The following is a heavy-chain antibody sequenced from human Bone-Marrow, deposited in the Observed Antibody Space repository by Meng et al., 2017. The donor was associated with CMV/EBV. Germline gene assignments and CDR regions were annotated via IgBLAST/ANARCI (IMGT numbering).Heavy chain of an antibody. CDR3: ATTAAGFDS. Sequence: GESLKISCAASGFTVSSNYMSWVRQAPGKGLEWIAYISGPGRTIYYADSLQGRVTIPRDNADKLLYLQINGLKVDDTAVYYCATTAAGFDSWGQGTLVTVSS. CDR2: ISGPGRTI. V-gene: IGHV3-11*04. J-gene: IGHJ4*02. CDR1: GFTVSSNY. D-gene: IGHD6-13*01.